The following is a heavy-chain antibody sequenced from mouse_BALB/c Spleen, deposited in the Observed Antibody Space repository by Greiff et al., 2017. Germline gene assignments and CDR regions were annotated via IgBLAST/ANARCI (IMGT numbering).Heavy chain of an antibody. D-gene: IGHD2-14*01. J-gene: IGHJ1*01. CDR1: GFSFTRYC. V-gene: IGHV2-6-4*01. Sequence: QVQLQQSGPGLVAPSPCLSISCTASGFSFTRYCVNWVRQPPGKGLEWLGLIWGGGSTDYNSALKSRLSISKDNSKSQVFLKMNRLQTDDTAMYYCASNEEVRYWYFDVWGAGTTVTVSS. CDR3: ASNEEVRYWYFDV. CDR2: IWGGGST.